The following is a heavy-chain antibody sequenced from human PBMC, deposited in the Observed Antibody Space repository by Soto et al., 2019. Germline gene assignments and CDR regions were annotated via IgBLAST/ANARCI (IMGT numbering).Heavy chain of an antibody. CDR3: ARDSGSSWYPNYYYYGMDV. Sequence: PGGSLRLSCEASGFTFSSYAMHWVRQAPGKGLEWVAVISYDGSNKYYADSVKGRFTISRDNSKNTLYLQMNSLRAEDTAVYYCARDSGSSWYPNYYYYGMDVWGQGTTVTVSS. CDR2: ISYDGSNK. J-gene: IGHJ6*02. D-gene: IGHD6-13*01. V-gene: IGHV3-30-3*01. CDR1: GFTFSSYA.